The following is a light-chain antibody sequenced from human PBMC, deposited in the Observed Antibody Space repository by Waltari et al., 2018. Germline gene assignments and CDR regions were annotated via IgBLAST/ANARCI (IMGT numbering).Light chain of an antibody. V-gene: IGKV2-28*01. CDR2: LGS. J-gene: IGKJ1*01. CDR1: QSLLHSNGFNY. Sequence: DIVMTKSPLSLPVTPGEPAPIPCRSSQSLLHSNGFNYLDWYLQRPGQSPQLLIYLGSHRAPGVPDRFSGSASGADFTLKISRVEAEDVGVYYCMQAQQTHWGFVQGTKVEI. CDR3: MQAQQTHWG.